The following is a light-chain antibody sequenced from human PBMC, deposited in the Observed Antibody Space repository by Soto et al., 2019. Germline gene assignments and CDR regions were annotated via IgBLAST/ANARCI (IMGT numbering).Light chain of an antibody. V-gene: IGLV2-14*01. CDR2: DVS. CDR3: SSYTGSNTPVV. Sequence: QSALTQPASVSGSPGQSITISCTGTSSDVGGYNYVSWYQQHHGKAPNLIIFDVSNRPSGVSNRFSGSKSGNSASLTISGLQAEDEADDYCSSYTGSNTPVVFGGGTKVTVL. J-gene: IGLJ2*01. CDR1: SSDVGGYNY.